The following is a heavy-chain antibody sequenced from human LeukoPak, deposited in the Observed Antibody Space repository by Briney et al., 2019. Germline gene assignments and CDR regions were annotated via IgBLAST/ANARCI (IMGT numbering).Heavy chain of an antibody. Sequence: PGGSLRLSCAASGFNFISYEMNWVRQAPGKGLKWVSYISSVGSTISYADSVRGRFTISRDNAKNSLFLQMNNLRAEDTAFYYCARHTLNALDIWGQGTMVTVSS. J-gene: IGHJ3*02. CDR3: ARHTLNALDI. V-gene: IGHV3-48*03. D-gene: IGHD2-2*02. CDR1: GFNFISYE. CDR2: ISSVGSTI.